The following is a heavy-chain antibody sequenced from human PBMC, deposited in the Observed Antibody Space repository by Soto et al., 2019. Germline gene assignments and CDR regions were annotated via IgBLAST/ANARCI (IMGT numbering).Heavy chain of an antibody. CDR1: GDSVSSNSAA. J-gene: IGHJ6*03. V-gene: IGHV6-1*01. Sequence: SQTLSLTCAISGDSVSSNSAAWNWIRQSPSRGLEWLGRTYYRSKWYNDYAVSVKSRITINPDTSKNQFSLQLNSVTPEDTAMYFCARMADILTGQYYYYMDVWGKGTTVTVSS. CDR2: TYYRSKWYN. D-gene: IGHD3-9*01. CDR3: ARMADILTGQYYYYMDV.